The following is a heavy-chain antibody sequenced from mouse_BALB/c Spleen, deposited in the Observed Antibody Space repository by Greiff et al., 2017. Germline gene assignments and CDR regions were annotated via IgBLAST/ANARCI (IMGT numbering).Heavy chain of an antibody. D-gene: IGHD2-12*01. CDR3: ARDDRAMDY. CDR1: GFTFSSYT. J-gene: IGHJ4*01. V-gene: IGHV5-12-2*01. CDR2: ISNGGGST. Sequence: EVQGVESGGGLVQPGGSLKLSCAASGFTFSSYTMSWVRQTPEKRLELVAYISNGGGSTYYPDTVKGRFTISRDNAKNTLYLQMSSLKSEDTAMYYCARDDRAMDYWGQGTSVTVSS.